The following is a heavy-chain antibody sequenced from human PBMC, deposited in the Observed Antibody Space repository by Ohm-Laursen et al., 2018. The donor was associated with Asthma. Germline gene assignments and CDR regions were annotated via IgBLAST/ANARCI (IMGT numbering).Heavy chain of an antibody. CDR2: MNPNSGNT. J-gene: IGHJ4*02. Sequence: ASVKVSCKASGYPFTRDYMHWVRQAPGQGLEWMGWMNPNSGNTGYAQKFQGRVTMTRNTSISTAYMELSTLRSEDTAVYYCARGLDYGSGNYYFDYWGQGTLVTVSS. V-gene: IGHV1-8*01. CDR1: GYPFTRDY. D-gene: IGHD3-10*01. CDR3: ARGLDYGSGNYYFDY.